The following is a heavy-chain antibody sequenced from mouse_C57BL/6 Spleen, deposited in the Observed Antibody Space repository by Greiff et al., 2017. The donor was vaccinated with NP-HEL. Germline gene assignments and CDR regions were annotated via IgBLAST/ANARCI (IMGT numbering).Heavy chain of an antibody. J-gene: IGHJ3*01. D-gene: IGHD2-1*01. CDR3: ARPGNYVGFAY. CDR2: INPNNGGT. Sequence: VQLKESGPELVKPGASVKISCKASGYTFTDYYMNWVKQSHGKSLEWIGDINPNNGGTSYNQKFKGKATLTVDKSSSTAYMELRSLTSEDSAVYYCARPGNYVGFAYWGQGTLVTVSA. CDR1: GYTFTDYY. V-gene: IGHV1-26*01.